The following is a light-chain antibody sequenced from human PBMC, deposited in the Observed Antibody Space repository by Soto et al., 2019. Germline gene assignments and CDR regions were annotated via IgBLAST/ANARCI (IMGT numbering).Light chain of an antibody. CDR1: QTISSS. J-gene: IGKJ1*01. CDR2: DAS. CDR3: QQYTNTNNPWM. V-gene: IGKV1-5*01. Sequence: DIQMTQSPSTLSASVGDRVTITCRASQTISSSLAWYQHKPGKAPKLLVYDASTLQSGVASRFSGSGSGTEFTLIISGLQPDDSATYYCQQYTNTNNPWMFGQGTKVDIK.